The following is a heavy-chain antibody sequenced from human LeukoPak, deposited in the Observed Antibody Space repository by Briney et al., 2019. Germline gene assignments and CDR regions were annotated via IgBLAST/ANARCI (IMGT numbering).Heavy chain of an antibody. CDR3: ARGPITMVRGVIIKGPDY. CDR2: IYYSGST. CDR1: GGSISSSSYY. V-gene: IGHV4-39*07. Sequence: SETLSLTCTVSGGSISSSSYYWGWIRQPPGKGLEWIGSIYYSGSTYYNPSLKSRVTISVDTSKNQFSLKLSSVTAADTAVYYCARGPITMVRGVIIKGPDYWGQGTLVTVSS. D-gene: IGHD3-10*01. J-gene: IGHJ4*02.